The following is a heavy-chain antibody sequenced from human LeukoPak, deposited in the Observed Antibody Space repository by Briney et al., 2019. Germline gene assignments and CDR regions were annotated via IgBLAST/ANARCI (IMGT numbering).Heavy chain of an antibody. J-gene: IGHJ6*02. CDR2: IYSGGST. D-gene: IGHD1-1*01. V-gene: IGHV3-53*04. Sequence: GGSLRLSCVASGFTVSSNYMSWVRQAPGKGLEWVSVIYSGGSTYYADSVKGRFTISRHNSKNTLYLQMNSLRAEDTAVYYCATRRIGYYYYGMDVWGQGTTVTVSS. CDR3: ATRRIGYYYYGMDV. CDR1: GFTVSSNY.